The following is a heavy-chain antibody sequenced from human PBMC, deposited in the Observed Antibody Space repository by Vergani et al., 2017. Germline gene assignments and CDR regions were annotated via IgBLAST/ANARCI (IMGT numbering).Heavy chain of an antibody. CDR2: IYTTGST. CDR3: AGDYYGSGGTGLSRGVNWFDP. CDR1: GGSISSGSYY. D-gene: IGHD3-10*01. V-gene: IGHV4-61*02. Sequence: QVQLQESGPGLVKPSQTLCLTCTVSGGSISSGSYYWTWIRQPAGKGLEWIGRIYTTGSTNYNPSLKSRVTISIDTPKNQFSLKLSSVTAADTAVYYCAGDYYGSGGTGLSRGVNWFDPWGQGTLLTVSS. J-gene: IGHJ5*02.